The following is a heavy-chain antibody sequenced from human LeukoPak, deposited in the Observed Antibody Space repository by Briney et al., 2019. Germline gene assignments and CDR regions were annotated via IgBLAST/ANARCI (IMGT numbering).Heavy chain of an antibody. CDR3: ARFAAAGSYYYYMDV. V-gene: IGHV3-48*01. CDR2: IGTSSSTT. D-gene: IGHD3-10*01. CDR1: GFTFSTYT. J-gene: IGHJ6*03. Sequence: GGSLRLSCAASGFTFSTYTMNWVRQPPGKGLEWVSNIGTSSSTTYYADSVKGRFTISRDNAKNSLYLQMNSLRADDTAVYYCARFAAAGSYYYYMDVWGKGTTVTVSS.